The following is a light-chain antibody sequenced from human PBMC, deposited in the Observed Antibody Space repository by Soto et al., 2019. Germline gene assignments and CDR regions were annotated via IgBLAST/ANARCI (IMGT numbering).Light chain of an antibody. J-gene: IGKJ1*01. V-gene: IGKV1-9*01. CDR1: QVISTS. CDR2: KAS. Sequence: DIQLTQSPSFLSPSIGETVTITCRASQVISTSLAWYQVKPGKAPKLLIYKASTLKSGVPSRFSGGGSGTEFTLTISSLRPDDFATYYCQHYSGDRATFGQGTRWIS. CDR3: QHYSGDRAT.